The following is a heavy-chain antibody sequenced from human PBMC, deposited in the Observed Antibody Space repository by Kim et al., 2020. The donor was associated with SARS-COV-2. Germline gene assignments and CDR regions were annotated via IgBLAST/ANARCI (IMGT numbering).Heavy chain of an antibody. Sequence: SETLSLTCAVYGGSFSGYYWSWIRQPPGKGLEWIGEINHSGSTNYNPSLKSRVTISVDTSKNQFSLKLSSVTAADTAVYYCARAQTPKRPSSWRRKFDPWGQGTLVTVSS. D-gene: IGHD6-13*01. CDR1: GGSFSGYY. CDR2: INHSGST. V-gene: IGHV4-34*01. CDR3: ARAQTPKRPSSWRRKFDP. J-gene: IGHJ5*02.